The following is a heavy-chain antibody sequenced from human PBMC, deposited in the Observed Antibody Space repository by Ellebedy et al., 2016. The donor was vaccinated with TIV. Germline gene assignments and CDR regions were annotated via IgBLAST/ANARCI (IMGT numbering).Heavy chain of an antibody. CDR3: ARHGPSVAGVCDY. J-gene: IGHJ4*02. CDR2: IDWDDDK. V-gene: IGHV2-70*04. CDR1: GFSLSSNSMR. Sequence: SGPTLVKPTQTLTLTCTFSGFSLSSNSMRVSWLRQPPGKALEWLARIDWDDDKFYSTSLKTRLTISKDTSKNQVVLTMTNMDPVDTATYYCARHGPSVAGVCDYWGQGTLVTVSS. D-gene: IGHD6-19*01.